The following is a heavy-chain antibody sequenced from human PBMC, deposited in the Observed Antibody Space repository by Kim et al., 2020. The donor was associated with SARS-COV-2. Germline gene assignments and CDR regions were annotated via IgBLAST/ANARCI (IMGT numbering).Heavy chain of an antibody. V-gene: IGHV3-21*01. Sequence: GGSLRLSCAASGFTFSSYSMNWVRQAPGKGLEWVSSISSSSSYIYYADSVKGRFTISRDNAKNSLYLQMNSLRAEDTAVYYCARDIEFMGIAAAGAIDYWGQGTLVTVSS. CDR2: ISSSSSYI. CDR3: ARDIEFMGIAAAGAIDY. J-gene: IGHJ4*02. D-gene: IGHD6-13*01. CDR1: GFTFSSYS.